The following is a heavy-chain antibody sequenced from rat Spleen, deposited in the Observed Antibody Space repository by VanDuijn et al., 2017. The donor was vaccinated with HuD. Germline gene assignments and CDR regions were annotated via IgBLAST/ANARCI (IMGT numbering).Heavy chain of an antibody. CDR2: ITSGGSNT. CDR3: AKDLAFADYFDY. CDR1: GFTFSTFA. D-gene: IGHD4-6*01. V-gene: IGHV5-25*01. Sequence: EVQLVESGGGLVQPGRSLKLSCAASGFTFSTFAMAWVRQAPKKGLEWVATITSGGSNTYYPDSVKGRFTISRDNAKRTLYLQMDSLRSEDTATYYCAKDLAFADYFDYWGQGVMVTVSS. J-gene: IGHJ2*01.